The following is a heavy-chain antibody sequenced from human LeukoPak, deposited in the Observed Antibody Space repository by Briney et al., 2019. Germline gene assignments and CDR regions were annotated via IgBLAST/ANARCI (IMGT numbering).Heavy chain of an antibody. CDR3: ATSGPTFGVVTLQH. V-gene: IGHV1-24*01. J-gene: IGHJ1*01. CDR1: GYTLTELS. CDR2: FDPEDGET. Sequence: GASVKVSCKVSGYTLTELSMHWVRQAPGKGLEWMGDFDPEDGETIYAQKFQGRVTMTEDTSTDTAYMELSSLRSEDTAVYYCATSGPTFGVVTLQHWGQGTLVTVSS. D-gene: IGHD3-3*01.